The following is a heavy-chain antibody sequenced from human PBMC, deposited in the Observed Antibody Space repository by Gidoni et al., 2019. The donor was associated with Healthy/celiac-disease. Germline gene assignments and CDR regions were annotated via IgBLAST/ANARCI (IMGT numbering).Heavy chain of an antibody. Sequence: QVQLQESGPGLVKLSETLSLTCTVSGGSISSYYWSWIRQPPGKGLEWIGYIYYSGSTNYNPSLKSRVTISVDTSKNQFSLKLSSVTAADTAVYYCASARGGVDGNWFDPWGQGTLVTVSS. V-gene: IGHV4-59*01. D-gene: IGHD2-15*01. CDR2: IYYSGST. J-gene: IGHJ5*02. CDR3: ASARGGVDGNWFDP. CDR1: GGSISSYY.